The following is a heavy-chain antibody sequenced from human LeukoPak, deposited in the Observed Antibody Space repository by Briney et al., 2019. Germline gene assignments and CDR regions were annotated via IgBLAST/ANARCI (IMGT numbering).Heavy chain of an antibody. J-gene: IGHJ5*02. CDR2: VSYSGTT. D-gene: IGHD2-2*01. Sequence: SETLSLTCTVSGGSISSSTCYWGWVRQPPGKGLEWIGSVSYSGTTYYNTSLRSRVTISIDTSRNQFSLKVTPVTAADTAVYYCARETPAVRNNCFDPWGQGTLVTVSS. V-gene: IGHV4-39*02. CDR3: ARETPAVRNNCFDP. CDR1: GGSISSSTCY.